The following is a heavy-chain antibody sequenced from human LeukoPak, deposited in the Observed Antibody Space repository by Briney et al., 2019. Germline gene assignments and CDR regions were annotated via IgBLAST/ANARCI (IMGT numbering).Heavy chain of an antibody. D-gene: IGHD5-12*01. V-gene: IGHV3-23*01. Sequence: GGSLRLSCAASGFTFSSYAMSWVRQAPGKGLEWVSVIGGSNGITFYVGSVKGRFTISRDNSKDTLYLQMNSLRAEDAAVYYCARNENSGWGYFDYWGQGTLVAVSS. CDR2: IGGSNGIT. CDR1: GFTFSSYA. J-gene: IGHJ4*02. CDR3: ARNENSGWGYFDY.